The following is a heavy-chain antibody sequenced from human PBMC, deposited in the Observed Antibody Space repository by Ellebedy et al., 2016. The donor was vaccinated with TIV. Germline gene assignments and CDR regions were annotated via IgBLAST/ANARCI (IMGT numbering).Heavy chain of an antibody. CDR1: GYSISSGYY. D-gene: IGHD5-18*01. CDR3: ARDSDTAMVFDY. Sequence: SETLSLXXTVSGYSISSGYYWGWIRQPPGKGLEWIGSIYHSGSTYYNPSLKSRVTISVDTSKNQFSLKLSSVTAADTAVYYCARDSDTAMVFDYWGQGTLVTVSS. CDR2: IYHSGST. J-gene: IGHJ4*02. V-gene: IGHV4-38-2*02.